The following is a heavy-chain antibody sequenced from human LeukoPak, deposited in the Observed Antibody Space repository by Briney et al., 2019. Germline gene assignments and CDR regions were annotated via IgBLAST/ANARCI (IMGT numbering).Heavy chain of an antibody. CDR2: IYYSGST. Sequence: SETLSLTCTVSGGSISSSSYYWGWIRQPPGKGLEWIGSIYYSGSTYYNPSLKSRVTISVDTSKNQFSLKLSSVTAADTAVYYCARWGRYCSSTSCYNTYYYYGMDVWGQGTTVTVSS. D-gene: IGHD2-2*01. CDR3: ARWGRYCSSTSCYNTYYYYGMDV. V-gene: IGHV4-39*07. CDR1: GGSISSSSYY. J-gene: IGHJ6*02.